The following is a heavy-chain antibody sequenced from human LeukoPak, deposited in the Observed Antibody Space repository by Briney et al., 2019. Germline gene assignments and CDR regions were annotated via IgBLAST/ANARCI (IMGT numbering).Heavy chain of an antibody. CDR2: ISYDGSNK. CDR1: GFTFSSYA. D-gene: IGHD2-15*01. J-gene: IGHJ4*02. V-gene: IGHV3-30-3*01. Sequence: GGSLRLSCAASGFTFSSYAMHWVRQAPGKGLEWVAVISYDGSNKYYADSVKGRFTISRDNSKNTLYLQMNSLRAEDTAVYYCARDGEHIVVVVAATPFPYFDYWGQGTLVTVSS. CDR3: ARDGEHIVVVVAATPFPYFDY.